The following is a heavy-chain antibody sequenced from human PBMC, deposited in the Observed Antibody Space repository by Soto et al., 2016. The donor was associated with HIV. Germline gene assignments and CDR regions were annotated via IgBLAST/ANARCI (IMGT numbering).Heavy chain of an antibody. J-gene: IGHJ5*02. CDR2: ISSSSSYI. V-gene: IGHV3-21*01. CDR1: GFTFSSYS. D-gene: IGHD1-1*01. Sequence: EVQLVESGGGLVKPGGSLRLSCAASGFTFSSYSMNWVRQAPGKGLEWVSSISSSSSYIYYADSVKGRFTISRDNAKNSLYLQMNSLRAEDTAVYYCAREGXPTALPTTGTRRWFDPWGQGTLVTVSS. CDR3: AREGXPTALPTTGTRRWFDP.